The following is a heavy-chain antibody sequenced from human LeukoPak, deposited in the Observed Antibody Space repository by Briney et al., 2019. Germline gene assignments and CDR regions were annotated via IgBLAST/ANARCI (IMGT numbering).Heavy chain of an antibody. CDR2: IKSKTDGGTT. V-gene: IGHV3-15*01. Sequence: KPGGSLRLSCAASGFTFSNALMSWVRQAPGKGLEWVGRIKSKTDGGTTDYAAPVKGRFTISRDDSKNTLYLQMNSLKTEDTAVYYCTTARITMVRGGKRDYWGQGTLVTVSS. J-gene: IGHJ4*02. D-gene: IGHD3-10*01. CDR3: TTARITMVRGGKRDY. CDR1: GFTFSNAL.